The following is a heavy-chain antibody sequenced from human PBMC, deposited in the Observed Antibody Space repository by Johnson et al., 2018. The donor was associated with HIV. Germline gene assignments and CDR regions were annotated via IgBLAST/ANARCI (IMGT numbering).Heavy chain of an antibody. CDR2: TSFDERNK. CDR3: ARVSGLTFGAFDI. CDR1: GFTFSNFA. D-gene: IGHD3-10*01. Sequence: QVQLVESGGGVVQPGRSLRLSCAASGFTFSNFAMHWVRQAPGKGLEWVTFTSFDERNKYYADSVKGRFTISRDNSKNTLYLQMNSLRAGDTAVYYCARVSGLTFGAFDIWGQGTMVTVSS. J-gene: IGHJ3*02. V-gene: IGHV3-30*04.